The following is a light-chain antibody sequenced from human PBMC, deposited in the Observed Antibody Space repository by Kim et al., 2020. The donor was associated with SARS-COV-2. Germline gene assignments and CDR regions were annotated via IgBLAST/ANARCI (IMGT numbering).Light chain of an antibody. J-gene: IGLJ3*02. CDR2: GDD. V-gene: IGLV1-44*01. CDR3: ATHDESQVV. CDR1: IANIGSKT. Sequence: TPGQGVNIFCSGNIANIGSKTVTWYQQLPGAAPKLLIYGDDLRPPRVPDRFSGSKSGTSASLAISGLQSEDEADYYCATHDESQVVFGGGTQLTVL.